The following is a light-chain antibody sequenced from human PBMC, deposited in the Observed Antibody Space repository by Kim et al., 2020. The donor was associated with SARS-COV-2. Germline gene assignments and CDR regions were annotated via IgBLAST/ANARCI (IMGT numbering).Light chain of an antibody. CDR2: AAC. Sequence: GDRVTVPCRASQSRSISLKWYQQKPGKAPKLLIYAACSLQSGVPSRFSGSGSGTDFTLTISSLQPEDFATYYCQQSYSIPITFGQGTKLEI. CDR3: QQSYSIPIT. V-gene: IGKV1-39*01. J-gene: IGKJ2*01. CDR1: QSRSIS.